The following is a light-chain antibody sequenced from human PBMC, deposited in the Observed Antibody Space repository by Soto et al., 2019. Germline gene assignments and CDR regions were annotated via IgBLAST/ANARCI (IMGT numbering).Light chain of an antibody. Sequence: EIVLTQSPGTLSLSPGERVTLSCRASHTISSSYLAWYQQKPGQAPRLLMYGISRRATGIPDRFSGSGSGTDFTLTITRPEPEDFAVYYCQQYVTSSPRTFGQGTKVEIK. CDR2: GIS. V-gene: IGKV3-20*01. CDR1: HTISSSY. J-gene: IGKJ1*01. CDR3: QQYVTSSPRT.